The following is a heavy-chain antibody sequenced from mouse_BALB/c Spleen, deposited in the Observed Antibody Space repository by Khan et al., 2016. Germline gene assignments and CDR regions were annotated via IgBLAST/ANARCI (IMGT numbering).Heavy chain of an antibody. CDR2: INPSTGYT. V-gene: IGHV1-7*01. D-gene: IGHD2-4*01. CDR3: ARGGDYDSLCAY. Sequence: QVQLQQSGAELAKPGASVKMSCKASDYTFTSYWMHWVKQRPGQGLEWIGYINPSTGYTEYNQKFKDKATLTADKSSSTAYMQLSSLTSEDSAVYYCARGGDYDSLCAYWGQGTLVTVSA. J-gene: IGHJ3*01. CDR1: DYTFTSYW.